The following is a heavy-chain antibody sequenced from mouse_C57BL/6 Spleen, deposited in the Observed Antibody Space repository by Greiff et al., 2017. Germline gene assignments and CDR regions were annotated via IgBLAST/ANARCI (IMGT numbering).Heavy chain of an antibody. J-gene: IGHJ3*01. Sequence: EVQLLESGGDLVKPGASLKLSCAASGFTFSSYGMSWVRQTPDKRLEWVATISSGGSYTYYPDRVKGRFTISRDNAKNTLYLQVSSLKSEDTTMYYCARQDYDGSSVFAYWGQGTLVTVSA. CDR2: ISSGGSYT. V-gene: IGHV5-6*01. D-gene: IGHD1-1*01. CDR3: ARQDYDGSSVFAY. CDR1: GFTFSSYG.